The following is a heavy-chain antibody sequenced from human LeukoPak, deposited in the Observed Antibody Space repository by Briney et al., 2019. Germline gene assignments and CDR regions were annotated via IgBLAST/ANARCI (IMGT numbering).Heavy chain of an antibody. V-gene: IGHV4-31*03. Sequence: SETLSLTCTVSGGSISIGDYYWSWIRQHPGKGLEWIGYIYYSGSTYYNPSLKSRVTISVDTSKNQFSLKLSSVTAADTAVYYCAREGGYYYDSSGYYFDYWGQGTLVTVSS. CDR3: AREGGYYYDSSGYYFDY. CDR2: IYYSGST. CDR1: GGSISIGDYY. J-gene: IGHJ4*02. D-gene: IGHD3-22*01.